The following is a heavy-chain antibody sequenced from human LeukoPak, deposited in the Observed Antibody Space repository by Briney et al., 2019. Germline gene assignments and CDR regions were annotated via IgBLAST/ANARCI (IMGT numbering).Heavy chain of an antibody. D-gene: IGHD5-12*01. CDR3: ARDIREYSAYDPTYYYYYMDV. CDR1: GGSISSSSYY. J-gene: IGHJ6*03. CDR2: IYYSGST. V-gene: IGHV4-39*07. Sequence: SETLSLTCTVSGGSISSSSYYWGWIRQPPGKGLEWIGSIYYSGSTYYNPSLKSRVTMSLDTSKNQFSLKLNSVTAADTAVYYCARDIREYSAYDPTYYYYYMDVWGRGTTVTVSS.